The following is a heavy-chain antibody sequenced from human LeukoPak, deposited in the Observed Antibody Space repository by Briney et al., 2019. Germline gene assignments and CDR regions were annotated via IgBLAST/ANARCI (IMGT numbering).Heavy chain of an antibody. D-gene: IGHD3-3*01. CDR2: INSGGTVT. CDR1: GFTFSDFW. CDR3: ARTEKGGSISCFYGMDV. J-gene: IGHJ6*02. V-gene: IGHV3-74*01. Sequence: GGSLRLSCAASGFTFSDFWMHWVRQAPGKGLVWVSRINSGGTVTNYADSVKGRLTISRDNAKNTLYLQMNSLRAEDTAVYCCARTEKGGSISCFYGMDVWGHGTTVTVSS.